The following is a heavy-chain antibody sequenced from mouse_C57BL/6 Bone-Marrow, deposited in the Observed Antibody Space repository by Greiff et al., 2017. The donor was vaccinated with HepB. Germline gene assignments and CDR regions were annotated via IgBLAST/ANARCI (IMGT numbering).Heavy chain of an antibody. J-gene: IGHJ4*01. CDR2: IHPNSGST. CDR3: ARDALLAYAMDY. V-gene: IGHV1-64*01. D-gene: IGHD1-1*01. CDR1: GFTFTSYW. Sequence: QVQLQQPGGELVKPGASVKLSCTASGFTFTSYWMPWVKPRPGQGLEWIGMIHPNSGSTNYNEKFKSKATLTVDKSSSTAYMQLSSLTSEDSAVYYCARDALLAYAMDYWGQGTSVTVSS.